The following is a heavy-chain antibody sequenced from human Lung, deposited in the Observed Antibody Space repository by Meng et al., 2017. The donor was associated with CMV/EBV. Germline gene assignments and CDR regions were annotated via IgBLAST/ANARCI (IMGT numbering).Heavy chain of an antibody. CDR1: RFSSYT. D-gene: IGHD3-10*01. J-gene: IGHJ4*02. CDR3: AREGYDYDSGSYYYYFDH. V-gene: IGHV3-21*01. Sequence: GGSXRLSCAASRFSSYTLNWVRQAPGKGLEWVSSISSSSSYVYYADSVKGRFTISRDNAKNSLYLQMNSLRAEDTAVYYCAREGYDYDSGSYYYYFDHWGQGSLVTVSS. CDR2: ISSSSSYV.